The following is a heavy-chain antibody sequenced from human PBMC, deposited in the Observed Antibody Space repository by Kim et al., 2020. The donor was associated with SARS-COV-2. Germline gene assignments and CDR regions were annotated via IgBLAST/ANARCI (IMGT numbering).Heavy chain of an antibody. CDR2: ISAYNGNT. D-gene: IGHD2-2*01. V-gene: IGHV1-18*01. CDR1: VYTFTTYG. J-gene: IGHJ5*02. CDR3: TTDGTRYCSSSSCYPVGNWFDP. Sequence: ASVKVSCKASVYTFTTYGINWVRQAPGQGLEWMGWISAYNGNTNYAQKLQGRVTMTTDTSTSTAYMELRSLRSDDTAIYYCTTDGTRYCSSSSCYPVGNWFDPWGQGTLVTVSS.